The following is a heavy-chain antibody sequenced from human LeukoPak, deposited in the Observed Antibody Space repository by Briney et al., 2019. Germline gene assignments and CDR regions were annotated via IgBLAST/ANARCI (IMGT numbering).Heavy chain of an antibody. D-gene: IGHD1-14*01. CDR1: GDSLSSSY. CDR2: IYTSGYT. V-gene: IGHV4-4*07. Sequence: KRSETLSLTCTVSGDSLSSSYRSWVRQPAGKGLERIGRIYTSGYTNYNPSLKSRVTMSVDTSKNQFSLKLSSVTAADTAVYYCARGRGPNPARNYYYYYFMDVWGKGTTVTVSS. CDR3: ARGRGPNPARNYYYYYFMDV. J-gene: IGHJ6*03.